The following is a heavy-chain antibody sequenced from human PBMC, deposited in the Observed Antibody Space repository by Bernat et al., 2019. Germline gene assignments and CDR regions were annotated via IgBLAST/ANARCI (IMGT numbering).Heavy chain of an antibody. CDR2: ISGSDGST. Sequence: EVQLVETGGGLIQPGGSLRLSCAASGFTFSRYVMSWVRQAPGKGLEWVSGISGSDGSTYYADSVKCRFTISRDNSKNTLYLQMNSLRGEDTAVYYCAKDWHSSWQLEAFDIWGQGTMVTVSS. CDR3: AKDWHSSWQLEAFDI. J-gene: IGHJ3*02. V-gene: IGHV3-23*04. D-gene: IGHD6-13*01. CDR1: GFTFSRYV.